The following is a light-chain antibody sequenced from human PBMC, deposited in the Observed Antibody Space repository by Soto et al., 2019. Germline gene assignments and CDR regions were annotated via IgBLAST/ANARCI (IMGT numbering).Light chain of an antibody. CDR1: QTISSW. CDR3: QQYDSYPWT. CDR2: KAS. Sequence: EIQMTQSPSTLSGSVGDRVTITCRASQTISSWLAWYQQKPGKAPKLLLYKASTLKSGVPSRFSGSGSGTEFTLTISSLQPDDFATYYCQQYDSYPWTFGQGTKVDIK. J-gene: IGKJ1*01. V-gene: IGKV1-5*03.